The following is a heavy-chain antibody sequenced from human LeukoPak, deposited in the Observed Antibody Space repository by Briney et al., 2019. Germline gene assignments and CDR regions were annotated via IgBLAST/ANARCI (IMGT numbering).Heavy chain of an antibody. CDR2: ISGSGGST. CDR3: AKGRDIVLMVYTY. Sequence: GGSLRLSCAASGFTFSSYAMSWVRQAPGRGLEWVSGISGSGGSTYYADSVKGRFTISRDNSKNTLYLQMNSLRAEDTAVYYCAKGRDIVLMVYTYWGQGALVTVSS. V-gene: IGHV3-23*01. J-gene: IGHJ4*02. D-gene: IGHD2-8*01. CDR1: GFTFSSYA.